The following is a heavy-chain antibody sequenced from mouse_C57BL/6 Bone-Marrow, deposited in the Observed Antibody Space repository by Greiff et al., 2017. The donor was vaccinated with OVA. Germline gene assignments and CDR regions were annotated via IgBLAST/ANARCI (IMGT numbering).Heavy chain of an antibody. CDR2: IYPGSGST. Sequence: QVQLQQPGAELVKPGASVKMSCKASGYTFTSYWITWVKQRPGQGLEWIGDIYPGSGSTNYNEKFKSKATLTVDTSSSTAYMQLSSLTSEDSAVYYCARGGDFLTGLEYGGQGTTLTVSS. CDR3: ARGGDFLTGLEY. CDR1: GYTFTSYW. V-gene: IGHV1-55*01. J-gene: IGHJ2*01. D-gene: IGHD4-1*01.